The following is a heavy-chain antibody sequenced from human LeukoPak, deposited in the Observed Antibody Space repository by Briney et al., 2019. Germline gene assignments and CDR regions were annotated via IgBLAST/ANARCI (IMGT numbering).Heavy chain of an antibody. CDR3: ARDGVAAKGDY. D-gene: IGHD6-13*01. Sequence: GGSLRLSCAASGFAFSSYSMNWVRQAPGKGLEWVSSISSSSSYIYYADSVKGRFTISRDNAKNSLYLQMNSLRAEDTAVYYCARDGVAAKGDYWGQGTLVTVSS. J-gene: IGHJ4*02. V-gene: IGHV3-21*01. CDR2: ISSSSSYI. CDR1: GFAFSSYS.